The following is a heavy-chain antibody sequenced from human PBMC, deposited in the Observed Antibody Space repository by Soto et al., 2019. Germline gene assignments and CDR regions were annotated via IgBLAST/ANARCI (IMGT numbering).Heavy chain of an antibody. V-gene: IGHV1-18*01. CDR3: AITKREAIAAAVTVRYGMDV. CDR1: GYTFISYG. CDR2: ISAYNGNT. D-gene: IGHD6-13*01. J-gene: IGHJ6*02. Sequence: ASVKVSCKASGYTFISYGISWVRQAPGQGLEWMGWISAYNGNTNYAQKFQGRVTMSTDTSTSTAYMELRGLRSDDTAVYYCAITKREAIAAAVTVRYGMDVWGQGTTVTVSS.